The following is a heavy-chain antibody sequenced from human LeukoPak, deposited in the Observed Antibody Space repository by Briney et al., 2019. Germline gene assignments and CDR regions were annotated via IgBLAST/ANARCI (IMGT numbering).Heavy chain of an antibody. CDR2: IYYSGST. J-gene: IGHJ3*02. CDR1: GGSISSSSYY. V-gene: IGHV4-39*01. CDR3: ARRSSPDDAFDI. Sequence: PSETLSLTCTVSGGSISSSSYYWGWIRQPPGKGLEWIGSIYYSGSTYYNPSLKSRVTISVDTSKNQFSLKLSSVTAADTAVYCCARRSSPDDAFDIWGQGTMVTVSS.